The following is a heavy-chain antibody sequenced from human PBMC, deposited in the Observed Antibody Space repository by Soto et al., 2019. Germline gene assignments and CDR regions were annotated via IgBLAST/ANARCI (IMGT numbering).Heavy chain of an antibody. V-gene: IGHV1-18*04. CDR2: ISAYNGNT. Sequence: ASVKVSCKASGYTFTSYGISWVRQAPGQGLEWMGWISAYNGNTNYAQKLQGRVTMTTDTSTSTAYMELRSLRSDDTAVYYCARGIVVVPAAIGETYYYYYGMDVWGQGTTVTV. J-gene: IGHJ6*02. D-gene: IGHD2-2*02. CDR1: GYTFTSYG. CDR3: ARGIVVVPAAIGETYYYYYGMDV.